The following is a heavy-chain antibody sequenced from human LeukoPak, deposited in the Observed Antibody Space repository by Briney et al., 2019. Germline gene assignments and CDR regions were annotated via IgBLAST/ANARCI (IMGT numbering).Heavy chain of an antibody. CDR3: ARHREMDSYEAFDM. J-gene: IGHJ3*02. CDR2: IVYSGST. V-gene: IGHV4-59*08. Sequence: SETLSLTCTVSGGSISSYYWSWIRQPPGQGLEWIGFIVYSGSTNYNPSLRSRVTISIDTSNNQLSLKLSSVTAADTAVYYCARHREMDSYEAFDMWGQGTMVTVSS. D-gene: IGHD5-24*01. CDR1: GGSISSYY.